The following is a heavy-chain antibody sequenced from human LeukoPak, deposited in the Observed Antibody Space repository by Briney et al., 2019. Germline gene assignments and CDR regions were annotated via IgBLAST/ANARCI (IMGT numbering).Heavy chain of an antibody. Sequence: GGSLRLSCVASGFTFSTYSMNWVRQAPGKGLEWVSSISSSSRHRYYADSVKGRFTISRDDAKNSVYLQLHSLRAEETAVYYCVRDLNTVTTAYLQHWGQGTLVTVSS. CDR2: ISSSSRHR. J-gene: IGHJ1*01. CDR1: GFTFSTYS. D-gene: IGHD4-17*01. CDR3: VRDLNTVTTAYLQH. V-gene: IGHV3-21*01.